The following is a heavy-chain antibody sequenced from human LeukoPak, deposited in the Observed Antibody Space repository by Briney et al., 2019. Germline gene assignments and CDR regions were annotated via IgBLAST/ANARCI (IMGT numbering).Heavy chain of an antibody. CDR3: ARAGSSTAFDY. CDR2: ISSSGSTI. J-gene: IGHJ4*02. D-gene: IGHD6-6*01. Sequence: GGSLRLSCAASGFTFSDYYMSWIRQAPGKGLEWVSYISSSGSTIYYADFVKGRFTISRDNAKTSLYLQMTSLKAENTPVYYCARAGSSTAFDYWGQGTLVTVSS. V-gene: IGHV3-11*01. CDR1: GFTFSDYY.